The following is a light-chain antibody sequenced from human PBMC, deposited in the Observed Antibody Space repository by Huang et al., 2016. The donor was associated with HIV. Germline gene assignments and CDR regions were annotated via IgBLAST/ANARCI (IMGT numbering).Light chain of an antibody. CDR1: QSVLYNSKNRNY. CDR3: QQYYNSPLT. CDR2: WAS. Sequence: DIVVTQSPDSLAVSLGERATINCKSSQSVLYNSKNRNYLAWYQQKAGQPPKLLIYWASTRESVVSDRFNGSGSGADFTLTIDNLQAEDVATYYCQQYYNSPLTFGGGTRVEIK. J-gene: IGKJ4*01. V-gene: IGKV4-1*01.